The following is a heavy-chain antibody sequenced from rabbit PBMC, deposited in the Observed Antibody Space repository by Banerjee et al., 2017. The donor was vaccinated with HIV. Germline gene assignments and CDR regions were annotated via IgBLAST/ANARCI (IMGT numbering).Heavy chain of an antibody. J-gene: IGHJ4*01. CDR1: GIDFSSCG. Sequence: QEQLKESGGGLVQPGGSLTLTCTASGIDFSSCGITWVRQAPGKGLEWIASIYTDNSDIAAYASWAKGRFTTSKTSSTTVTLQMTSLTAADTATYFCARWDNRWNVNLWGPGTLVTVS. CDR3: ARWDNRWNVNL. V-gene: IGHV1S45*01. CDR2: IYTDNSDIA. D-gene: IGHD4-2*01.